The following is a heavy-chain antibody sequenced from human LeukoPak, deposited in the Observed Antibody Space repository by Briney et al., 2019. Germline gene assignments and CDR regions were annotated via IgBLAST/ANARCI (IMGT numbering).Heavy chain of an antibody. D-gene: IGHD1-26*01. Sequence: GGSLRLSCAASGFTFRTYTMNWVRQAPGTGLEWVSAIIGTDNKYYADSVKGRFTISRGNSKNTLYLQMNDLRADDTAVYYCGKDKVPDGRWDVDYWGLGTPVTVSS. CDR3: GKDKVPDGRWDVDY. CDR1: GFTFRTYT. V-gene: IGHV3-23*01. CDR2: IIGTDNK. J-gene: IGHJ4*02.